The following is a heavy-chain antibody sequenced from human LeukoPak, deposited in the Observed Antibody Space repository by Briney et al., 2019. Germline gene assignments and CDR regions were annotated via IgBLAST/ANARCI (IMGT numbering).Heavy chain of an antibody. Sequence: ASVKVSCKASGYTFTSYDINWVRQATGQGLEWMGWMNPNSGNTGYAQKSQGRVTMTRNTSISTAYMELSSLRSEDTAVYYCARDHTGVEDAFDIRGQGTMVTVSS. CDR2: MNPNSGNT. CDR1: GYTFTSYD. D-gene: IGHD1-14*01. V-gene: IGHV1-8*01. CDR3: ARDHTGVEDAFDI. J-gene: IGHJ3*02.